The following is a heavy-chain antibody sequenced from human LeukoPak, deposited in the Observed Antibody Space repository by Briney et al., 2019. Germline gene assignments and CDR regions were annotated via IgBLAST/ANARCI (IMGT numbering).Heavy chain of an antibody. Sequence: GGSLRLSWAASGFTVSSNYMSWVRQAPGKGLEWASAISGSGGSTYYADSVKGRFTISRDNSKNTLYLQMNSLRAEDTAVYYCAKGLYYFDYWGQGTLVTVSS. V-gene: IGHV3-23*01. CDR2: ISGSGGST. CDR3: AKGLYYFDY. J-gene: IGHJ4*02. CDR1: GFTVSSNY.